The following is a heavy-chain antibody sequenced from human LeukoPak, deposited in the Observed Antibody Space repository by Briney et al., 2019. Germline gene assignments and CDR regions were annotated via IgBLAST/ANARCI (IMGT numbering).Heavy chain of an antibody. D-gene: IGHD3-22*01. Sequence: GESLKISCKGSGYSFTSYWIGWVRQATGQGLEWMGWMNPNSGNTGYAQKFQGRVTMTRNTSISTAYMELSSLRSEDTAVYYCARGHIYDNPFGYWGQGTLVTVSS. V-gene: IGHV1-8*02. J-gene: IGHJ4*02. CDR2: MNPNSGNT. CDR1: GYSFTSYW. CDR3: ARGHIYDNPFGY.